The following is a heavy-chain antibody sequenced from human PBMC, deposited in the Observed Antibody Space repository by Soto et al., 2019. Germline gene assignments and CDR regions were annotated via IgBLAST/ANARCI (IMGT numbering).Heavy chain of an antibody. CDR2: ITPISGVT. CDR3: ARAGT. CDR1: GGTFRTYA. Sequence: QVQLVQSGAEVKKPGSSLRVSCKVSGGTFRTYAINWIRQAPGQGLEWMGGITPISGVTNYAQKFQGRVTITADESTSTAYMDLSSLTSDDTAIYYCARAGTWGQGSPVTVSS. V-gene: IGHV1-69*01. J-gene: IGHJ5*02.